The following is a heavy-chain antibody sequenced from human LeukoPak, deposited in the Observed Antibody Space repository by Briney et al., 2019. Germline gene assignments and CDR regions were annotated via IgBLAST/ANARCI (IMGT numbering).Heavy chain of an antibody. V-gene: IGHV3-30*18. CDR3: AKRSAYGDHGDY. CDR2: ISYDGSNK. CDR1: GFTFSSYG. J-gene: IGHJ4*02. Sequence: GESLRLSCAASGFTFSSYGMHWVRQAPGKGLEWVAVISYDGSNKYYADSVKGRFTISRDNSKNTLYLQMNSLRAEDTAVYYCAKRSAYGDHGDYWGQGTLVTVSS. D-gene: IGHD4-17*01.